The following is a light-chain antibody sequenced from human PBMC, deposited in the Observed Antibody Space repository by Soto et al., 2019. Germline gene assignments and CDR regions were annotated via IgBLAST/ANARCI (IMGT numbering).Light chain of an antibody. CDR3: QQYGSSPRT. CDR2: DAS. V-gene: IGKV3-20*01. Sequence: IVVTQSPATLAFSPIEMATLSFSASQSVSSYLAWYQQKPGQAPRLLIYDASNRATGIPARFSGSGSGTDFTLTISRLEPEDFAVYYCQQYGSSPRTFGQGTKVDIK. CDR1: QSVSSY. J-gene: IGKJ1*01.